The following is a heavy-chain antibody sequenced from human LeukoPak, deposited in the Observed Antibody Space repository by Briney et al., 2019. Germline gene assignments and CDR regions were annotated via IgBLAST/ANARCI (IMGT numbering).Heavy chain of an antibody. D-gene: IGHD3-3*01. V-gene: IGHV3-21*01. Sequence: GGSLRLSCAASGFTFSSYSMNWVRQAPGQGLEWVSSISSSSSYIYYADSVKCRFTISRDNAKNSLYLQMNSLRAEDTAVYYCARDPAAPLRFLEWLSYIDYWGQGTLVTVSS. CDR3: ARDPAAPLRFLEWLSYIDY. J-gene: IGHJ4*02. CDR2: ISSSSSYI. CDR1: GFTFSSYS.